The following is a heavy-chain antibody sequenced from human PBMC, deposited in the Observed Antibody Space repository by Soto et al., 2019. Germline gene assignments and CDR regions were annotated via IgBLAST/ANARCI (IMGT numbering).Heavy chain of an antibody. V-gene: IGHV4-34*01. CDR2: INHSGST. J-gene: IGHJ6*02. D-gene: IGHD4-17*01. CDR3: ARGMTTVTTFSFYYYGMDV. Sequence: PSETLSLTCAVYGGSFSGYYWSWIRQPPGKGLEWIGEINHSGSTNYNPSLKSRVTISVDTSKNQFSLKLSSVTAADTAVYYCARGMTTVTTFSFYYYGMDVWGQGTTVTVSS. CDR1: GGSFSGYY.